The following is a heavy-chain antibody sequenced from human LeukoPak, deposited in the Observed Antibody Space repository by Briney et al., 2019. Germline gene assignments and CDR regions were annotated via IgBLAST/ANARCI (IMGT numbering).Heavy chain of an antibody. V-gene: IGHV4-34*01. D-gene: IGHD3-22*01. CDR3: ARADYYDSSGYYLDY. Sequence: SETLSLTCAVYGGSFSGYYWGWIRQPTGKGLEWIGSIYHSGSTYYSPSLKSRVTISVDTSKNQFSLKLSSVTAADTAVYYCARADYYDSSGYYLDYWGQGTLVTVSS. CDR1: GGSFSGYY. CDR2: IYHSGST. J-gene: IGHJ4*02.